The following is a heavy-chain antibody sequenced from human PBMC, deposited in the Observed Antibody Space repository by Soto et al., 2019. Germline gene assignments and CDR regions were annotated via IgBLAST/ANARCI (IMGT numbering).Heavy chain of an antibody. J-gene: IGHJ6*02. CDR2: TYSGGST. Sequence: EVQLVESGGGLVQPGGSLRLSFAASGFTVSSNYMSWVRQAPGKGLEWVSVTYSGGSTYYADSVKGRFTISRDNSKNTLYLQMNSLRAEDTAVYYCARARNGDYYYYGMDVWGQGTTVTVSS. CDR1: GFTVSSNY. D-gene: IGHD1-1*01. V-gene: IGHV3-66*01. CDR3: ARARNGDYYYYGMDV.